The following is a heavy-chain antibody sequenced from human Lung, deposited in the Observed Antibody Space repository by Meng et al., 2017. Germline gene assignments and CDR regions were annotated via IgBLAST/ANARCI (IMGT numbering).Heavy chain of an antibody. D-gene: IGHD6-19*01. V-gene: IGHV4-4*02. CDR1: GGSISSNNW. Sequence: QVHLQQSGPGLVKPSGTLSLTCAVSGGSISSNNWWSWVRQTPGRGLEWIGEVYHSGSTNYNPSLKSRVIISVNNSKNQFSLQLNSVTPEDTAVYYCARSQQWLDSWGQGTLVTVSS. CDR2: VYHSGST. J-gene: IGHJ4*02. CDR3: ARSQQWLDS.